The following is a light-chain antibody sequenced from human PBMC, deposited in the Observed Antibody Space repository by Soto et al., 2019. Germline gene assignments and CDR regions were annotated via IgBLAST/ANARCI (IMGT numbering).Light chain of an antibody. CDR3: SLYTSENTYV. V-gene: IGLV2-18*01. J-gene: IGLJ1*01. Sequence: QSVLTQPPCVSASPGQSVTISCTGTSTDFVSYNRVSWYQQPPGTAPKLIIYEASNRPSGVPDRFSGSKSGSTASLTISGLQAADEADYYCSLYTSENTYVFGTGTKV. CDR2: EAS. CDR1: STDFVSYNR.